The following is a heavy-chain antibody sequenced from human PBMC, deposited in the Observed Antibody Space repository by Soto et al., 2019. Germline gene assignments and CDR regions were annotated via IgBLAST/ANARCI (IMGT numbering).Heavy chain of an antibody. V-gene: IGHV3-33*01. CDR3: AREPSIAAAGGAYYYYYYYMDV. J-gene: IGHJ6*03. Sequence: GGSLRLSCAASGFTFSSYGMHWVRQAPGKGLEWVAVIWYDGSNKYYADSVKGRFTISRDNSKNTLYLQMNSLRAEDTAVYYCAREPSIAAAGGAYYYYYYYMDVWGKGTTVTVSS. D-gene: IGHD6-13*01. CDR1: GFTFSSYG. CDR2: IWYDGSNK.